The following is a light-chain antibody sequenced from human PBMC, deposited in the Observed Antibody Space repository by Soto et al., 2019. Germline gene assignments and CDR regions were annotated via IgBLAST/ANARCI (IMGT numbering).Light chain of an antibody. CDR2: GNT. CDR1: SSNIGDNS. Sequence: QSVLTQPPSASGTPGQRVAISCSGSSSNIGDNSVNWYQQLPGTAPKLLIFGNTNRPSGVPDRFSGSKSGTSASLAITGLQAEDEGDYYCQSYDSTLSARYVFGTGTKLTVL. V-gene: IGLV1-40*01. J-gene: IGLJ1*01. CDR3: QSYDSTLSARYV.